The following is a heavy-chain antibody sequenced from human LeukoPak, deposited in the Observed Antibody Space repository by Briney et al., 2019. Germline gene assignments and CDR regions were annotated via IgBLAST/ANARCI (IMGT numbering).Heavy chain of an antibody. CDR3: ARRTRYNSSPQYLDC. D-gene: IGHD1-14*01. V-gene: IGHV1-18*01. CDR1: GYTFTSYG. J-gene: IGHJ4*02. CDR2: ISSYNGNT. Sequence: GSSVKVSCKASGYTFTSYGISWVRQAPGQGLEWMGCISSYNGNTNYAQKLQGRVTMTTDTSTSTAYMELTSLRSDDTAVYYCARRTRYNSSPQYLDCWGQGTLVTVSS.